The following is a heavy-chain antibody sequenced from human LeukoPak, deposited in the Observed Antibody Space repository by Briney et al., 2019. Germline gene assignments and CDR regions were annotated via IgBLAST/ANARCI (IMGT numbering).Heavy chain of an antibody. V-gene: IGHV3-11*01. CDR2: VSPSGGII. D-gene: IGHD3-22*01. J-gene: IGHJ4*02. Sequence: PGGSLRLSCTASGFRFDDYYMTWIRQVPGKGLEWVSFVSPSGGIIDYADSVKGRFIISRDNAKNSVDLQMNSLRAEDTAVYYCATTMITGPFNFCGQGTLVSVSS. CDR3: ATTMITGPFNF. CDR1: GFRFDDYY.